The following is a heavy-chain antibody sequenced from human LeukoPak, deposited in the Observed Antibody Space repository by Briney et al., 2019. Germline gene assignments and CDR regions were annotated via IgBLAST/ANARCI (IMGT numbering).Heavy chain of an antibody. CDR3: ARGNSGSYYKFDY. CDR2: IYYSGST. J-gene: IGHJ4*02. CDR1: GGSISSYY. Sequence: SGPGLVKPSETLSLTCTVSGGSISSYYWSWIRQPPGKGLEWIGYIYYSGSTNYNPSLKSRVTISVDTSKNQFSLKLSSVTAADTAVYYCARGNSGSYYKFDYWGQGTLVTVSS. V-gene: IGHV4-59*12. D-gene: IGHD3-10*01.